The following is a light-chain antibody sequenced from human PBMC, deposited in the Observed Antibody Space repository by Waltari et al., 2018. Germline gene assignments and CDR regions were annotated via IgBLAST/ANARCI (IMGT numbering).Light chain of an antibody. Sequence: EIVMMQSPATLSVSPGGGATLSCRASRAIASNVAWYQQRPGPPLRLLIFDASTRATGIPERFSGSWSGPEFTLTISSLQSEDSAVYFCQQFNTGYSFGQGTKLEI. V-gene: IGKV3-15*01. CDR1: RAIASN. CDR3: QQFNTGYS. J-gene: IGKJ2*01. CDR2: DAS.